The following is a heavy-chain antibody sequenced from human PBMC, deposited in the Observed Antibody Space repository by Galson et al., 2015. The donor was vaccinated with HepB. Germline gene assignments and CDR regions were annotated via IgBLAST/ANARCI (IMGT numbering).Heavy chain of an antibody. J-gene: IGHJ4*02. D-gene: IGHD4-17*01. CDR1: GFTFSSYG. CDR2: ISYDGSNK. CDR3: AKGTHGDSLPGDYFDY. V-gene: IGHV3-30*18. Sequence: SLRLSCAASGFTFSSYGMHWVRQAPGKGLEWVAVISYDGSNKYYADSVKGRFTISRDNSKNTLYLQMNSLRAEDTAVYYCAKGTHGDSLPGDYFDYWGQGTLVTV.